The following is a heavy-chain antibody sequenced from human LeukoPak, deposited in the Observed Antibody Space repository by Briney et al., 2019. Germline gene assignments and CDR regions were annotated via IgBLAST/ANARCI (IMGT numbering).Heavy chain of an antibody. CDR1: RFTFSTYS. V-gene: IGHV3-21*01. Sequence: GGSLRLSCAASRFTFSTYSMNWVRQAPGKGLEWVSSISSSSSYIYYADSVKGRFTISRDNAKNSLYLQMNSLRAEDTAVYYCARAQWRTFGGVIAPFDYWGQGTLVTVSS. CDR2: ISSSSSYI. CDR3: ARAQWRTFGGVIAPFDY. J-gene: IGHJ4*02. D-gene: IGHD3-16*02.